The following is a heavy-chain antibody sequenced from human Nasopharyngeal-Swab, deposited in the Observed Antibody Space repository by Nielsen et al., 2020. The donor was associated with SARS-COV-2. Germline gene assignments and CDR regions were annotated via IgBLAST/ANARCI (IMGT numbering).Heavy chain of an antibody. Sequence: GGSLRLSCAASGFTFSSYGMHWVRQAPGKGLEWVVVISYDGSNKYYADSVKGRFTISRDNSKNTLYLQMNSLRAEDTAVYYCAKIGGDSTELRAFDIWGQGTMVTVSS. D-gene: IGHD3-16*01. CDR1: GFTFSSYG. V-gene: IGHV3-30*18. J-gene: IGHJ3*02. CDR2: ISYDGSNK. CDR3: AKIGGDSTELRAFDI.